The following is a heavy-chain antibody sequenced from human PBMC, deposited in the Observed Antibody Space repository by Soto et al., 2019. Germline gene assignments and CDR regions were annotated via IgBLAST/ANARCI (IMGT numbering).Heavy chain of an antibody. Sequence: SETLSLTCTVSGGSVSSGSYYWSWIRQPPGKGLEWIGYIYYSGTTHYNPSLKSRVTISVDTSKNQFSLKLTSVTAADTAVYYCARERTGDPTFFDYWGRGTLVTVSS. CDR1: GGSVSSGSYY. CDR2: IYYSGTT. CDR3: ARERTGDPTFFDY. V-gene: IGHV4-61*01. D-gene: IGHD3-16*01. J-gene: IGHJ4*02.